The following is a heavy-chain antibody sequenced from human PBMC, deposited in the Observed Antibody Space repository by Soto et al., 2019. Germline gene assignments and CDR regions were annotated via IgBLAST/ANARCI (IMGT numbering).Heavy chain of an antibody. D-gene: IGHD1-26*01. Sequence: GGSLRLSWAASGFTFSNAWMSWGRQAPGKGLEGVGRIKSKTDGGATDYAAPVKGRFTISRDESKNTLYLQMNSLKTDDTAVYYCTTDLVGASNYAYDIWGQGTTVTVSS. CDR1: GFTFSNAW. J-gene: IGHJ3*02. CDR3: TTDLVGASNYAYDI. CDR2: IKSKTDGGAT. V-gene: IGHV3-15*01.